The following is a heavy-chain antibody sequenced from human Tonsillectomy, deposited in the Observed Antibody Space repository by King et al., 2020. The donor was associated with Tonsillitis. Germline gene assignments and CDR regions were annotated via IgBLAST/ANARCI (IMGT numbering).Heavy chain of an antibody. CDR2: ISSRGITI. D-gene: IGHD2-2*01. V-gene: IGHV3-11*01. CDR3: AREKPAAINWFDP. Sequence: VQLVESGGGVVKPGGSLRLSCAASGFIFSDFYMSWIRQSPGKGLECVSYISSRGITIYYADSVKGRFTISRDNATNSLYLQMNSLRAEDTAVYYCAREKPAAINWFDPWGQGTLVTVSS. CDR1: GFIFSDFY. J-gene: IGHJ5*02.